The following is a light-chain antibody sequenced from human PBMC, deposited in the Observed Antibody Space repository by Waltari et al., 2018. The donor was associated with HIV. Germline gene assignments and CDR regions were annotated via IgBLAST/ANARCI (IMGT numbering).Light chain of an antibody. CDR3: QQFNNFPIT. Sequence: IQLTQSPSFLSASVRDRVTTACRASQGISNYLAWYQQKPGKAPNLLIYAASTLQSGVPLRFSGSGSGTEFTLTVSSLQPEDFATYYCQQFNNFPITFGQGTRLEIK. V-gene: IGKV1-9*01. CDR2: AAS. CDR1: QGISNY. J-gene: IGKJ5*01.